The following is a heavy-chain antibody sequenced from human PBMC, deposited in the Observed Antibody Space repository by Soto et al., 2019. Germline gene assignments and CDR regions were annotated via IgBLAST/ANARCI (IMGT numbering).Heavy chain of an antibody. V-gene: IGHV4-39*02. CDR1: GGSINKNNDF. J-gene: IGHJ4*02. D-gene: IGHD1-1*01. CDR2: IFYRGNT. Sequence: QLQLQESGPGLVKPSETLSLICTVSGGSINKNNDFWGWIRQPPGKGLEWIGNIFYRGNTYYNPSLQSRVTMSVDTSKNHFSLRLTSVTAADTAVYYCARRLNLGPRNEPLDKWGQGTLVTVSS. CDR3: ARRLNLGPRNEPLDK.